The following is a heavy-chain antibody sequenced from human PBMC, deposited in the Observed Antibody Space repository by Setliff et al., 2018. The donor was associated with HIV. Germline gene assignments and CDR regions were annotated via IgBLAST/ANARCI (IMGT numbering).Heavy chain of an antibody. CDR2: IYTSGST. J-gene: IGHJ4*02. Sequence: PSETLSLTCTVSGGSISSYYWSWIRQPPGKGLEWIGYIYTSGSTNYNPFLKSRVTISVDTSKNQFSLKLSSVTAADTAVYYCARDLLGTWGGWGQGTLFTVSS. CDR1: GGSISSYY. D-gene: IGHD3-16*01. V-gene: IGHV4-4*08. CDR3: ARDLLGTWGG.